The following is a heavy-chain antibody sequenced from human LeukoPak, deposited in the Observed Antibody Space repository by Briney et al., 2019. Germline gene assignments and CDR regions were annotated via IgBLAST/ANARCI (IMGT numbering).Heavy chain of an antibody. Sequence: PGGSLRLSCAASGFTFSSYSMNWVRQAPGKGLEWVSSISSSSSYIYYADSVKGRFTISRDNAKNSLYLQMNSLRVEDTAVYYCARDRFDSSGYVEYWGQGTLVTVSS. CDR3: ARDRFDSSGYVEY. CDR2: ISSSSSYI. V-gene: IGHV3-21*04. J-gene: IGHJ4*02. D-gene: IGHD3-22*01. CDR1: GFTFSSYS.